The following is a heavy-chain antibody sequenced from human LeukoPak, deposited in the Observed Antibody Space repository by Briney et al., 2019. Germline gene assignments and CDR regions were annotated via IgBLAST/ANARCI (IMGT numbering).Heavy chain of an antibody. Sequence: GGSLRLSCAASGFTFSSYEMNWVRQAPGKGLEWVSYISSSGSTIYYADSVKGRFTISRDNAKNSLYLQMNGLRAEDTAVYYCARLRGPMVRGDRWGQGTLVTVSS. J-gene: IGHJ4*02. V-gene: IGHV3-48*03. CDR2: ISSSGSTI. CDR1: GFTFSSYE. CDR3: ARLRGPMVRGDR. D-gene: IGHD3-10*01.